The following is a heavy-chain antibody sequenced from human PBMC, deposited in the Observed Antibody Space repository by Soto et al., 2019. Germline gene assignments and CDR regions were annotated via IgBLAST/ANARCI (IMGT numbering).Heavy chain of an antibody. Sequence: PSPTLSLTCTASGAPISSGGHYWSWLRQSPGMGLEWMGHISSSERASYNPSLQSRLSISRDTSKKQFSLSLTSVTAADTAVYFCARANAYNYVRYFFDFWGQGALVTVSS. D-gene: IGHD5-12*01. CDR2: ISSSERA. J-gene: IGHJ4*02. V-gene: IGHV4-30-4*01. CDR1: GAPISSGGHY. CDR3: ARANAYNYVRYFFDF.